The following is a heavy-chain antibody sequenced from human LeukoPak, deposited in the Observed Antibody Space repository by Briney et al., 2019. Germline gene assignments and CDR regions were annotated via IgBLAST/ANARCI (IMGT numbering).Heavy chain of an antibody. CDR1: GFNFSSYS. D-gene: IGHD6-6*01. CDR2: ISSSSSYI. V-gene: IGHV3-21*01. Sequence: PGGSLRLSCAASGFNFSSYSMNWVRQAPGKGLEWVSSISSSSSYIYYADSVKGRFTISRDNAKNSLYLQMNSLRAEDTAVYYCARASLYYHSESKRITARRGNFDYWGQGTLVTVSS. J-gene: IGHJ4*02. CDR3: ARASLYYHSESKRITARRGNFDY.